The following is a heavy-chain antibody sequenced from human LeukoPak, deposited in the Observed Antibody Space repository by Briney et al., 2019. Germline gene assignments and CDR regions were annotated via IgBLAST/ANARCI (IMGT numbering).Heavy chain of an antibody. V-gene: IGHV3-53*01. D-gene: IGHD1-14*01. CDR2: IYSGGST. CDR3: ARAGYYYYGMDV. Sequence: GGSLRLSCAASGFTVSSNYMSWVRQAPEKGLEWVSVIYSGGSTYYADSVKGRFTISRDNSKNTLYLQMNSLRAEDTPVYYCARAGYYYYGMDVWGQGTTVTVSS. J-gene: IGHJ6*02. CDR1: GFTVSSNY.